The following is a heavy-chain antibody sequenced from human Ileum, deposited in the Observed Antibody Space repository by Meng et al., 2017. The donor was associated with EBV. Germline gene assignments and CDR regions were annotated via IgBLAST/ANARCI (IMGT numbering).Heavy chain of an antibody. CDR1: NGSISKYY. CDR2: IHYSGSF. J-gene: IGHJ5*02. CDR3: ARGGDIELPPIDP. V-gene: IGHV4-59*01. D-gene: IGHD3-10*01. Sequence: QGHGQESGPGLVKPSGTLSLTCTVSNGSISKYYWSWIRQPPGKGLEWIGYIHYSGSFQYNPSLKSRVTISVDTSKNQFSLKLRSVTSADTAVYYCARGGDIELPPIDPWGQGTLVTVSS.